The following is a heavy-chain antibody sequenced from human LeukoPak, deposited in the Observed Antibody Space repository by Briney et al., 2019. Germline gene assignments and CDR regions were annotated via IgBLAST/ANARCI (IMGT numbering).Heavy chain of an antibody. CDR2: LRFDGSSK. Sequence: GGSLRLSCAVSGFTFSSYGLHWVRQAPGKGLEWVAFLRFDGSSKYYVDSVKGRFTVSRDNPKNTLYLQMNSLRTEDTAVYFCAKTGERGEYYFDYWGQGTLVTVSS. V-gene: IGHV3-30*02. J-gene: IGHJ4*02. CDR1: GFTFSSYG. D-gene: IGHD3-16*01. CDR3: AKTGERGEYYFDY.